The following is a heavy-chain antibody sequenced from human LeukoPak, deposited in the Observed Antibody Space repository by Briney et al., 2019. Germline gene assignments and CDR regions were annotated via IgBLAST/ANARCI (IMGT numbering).Heavy chain of an antibody. V-gene: IGHV3-74*01. CDR1: GFTFSSYR. CDR2: INNDGSNT. D-gene: IGHD5-24*01. J-gene: IGHJ4*02. CDR3: ARGDGYNLLNY. Sequence: PGGSLRLSSAASGFTFSSYRMHWVRQAPGKGLVWVSRINNDGSNTIYADSVKGRFTISRDNAKNTLYLQMNSLRAEDTAVYYCARGDGYNLLNYWGQGTLVTVSS.